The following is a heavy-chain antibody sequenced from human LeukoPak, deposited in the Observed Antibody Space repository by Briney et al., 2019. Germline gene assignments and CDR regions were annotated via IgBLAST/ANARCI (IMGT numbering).Heavy chain of an antibody. CDR3: ARMDITSAGTVDY. V-gene: IGHV4-59*01. CDR1: GGSISSYY. D-gene: IGHD6-13*01. CDR2: IYYSGNT. Sequence: SETLSLTCTVSGGSISSYYWSWIRQPPGKGLEWTGYIYYSGNTNYNPPLKSRVTISMDTSKKQFSLNLNSVTAADAAVYYCARMDITSAGTVDYWGQGTLVTVSS. J-gene: IGHJ4*02.